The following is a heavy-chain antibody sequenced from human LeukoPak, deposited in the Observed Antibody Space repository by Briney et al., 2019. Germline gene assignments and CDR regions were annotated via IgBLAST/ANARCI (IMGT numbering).Heavy chain of an antibody. CDR1: GYTFTDYY. D-gene: IGHD1-7*01. Sequence: ASVTVSFKASGYTFTDYYMHWVRQAPGQGLEWMGCINPNSGCANYAQTFQGRVTMTRDTSISTAYMELKWLRSDDTAVYYCAPSGTYRSTDYYFDYWGQGALVTVSS. J-gene: IGHJ4*02. CDR2: INPNSGCA. CDR3: APSGTYRSTDYYFDY. V-gene: IGHV1-2*02.